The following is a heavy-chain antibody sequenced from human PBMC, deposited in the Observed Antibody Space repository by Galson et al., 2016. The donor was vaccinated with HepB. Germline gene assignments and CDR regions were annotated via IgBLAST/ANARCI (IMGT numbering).Heavy chain of an antibody. Sequence: SVKVSCKASGGTFNTYAISWVRQAPGQGLEWVGGIIVMFATAKYAQTFQGRVTITADTSTSTTYMELSSLRSEDTAVYYCARGTYYYDSSGFDYWGHGTLVTVSS. CDR2: IIVMFATA. CDR3: ARGTYYYDSSGFDY. D-gene: IGHD3-22*01. CDR1: GGTFNTYA. V-gene: IGHV1-69*06. J-gene: IGHJ4*01.